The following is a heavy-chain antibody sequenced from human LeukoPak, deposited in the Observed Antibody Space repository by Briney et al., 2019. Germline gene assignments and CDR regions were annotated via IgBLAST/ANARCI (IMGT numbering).Heavy chain of an antibody. CDR2: ISGSGGNT. Sequence: GGSLRLSCAASGFTLSSYAMSWVRQAPRKGLEWVSAISGSGGNTYYADSVKGRFTISRDNSKNTLYLQMNSLRAEDTAVYYCAKGGLWPQYYFDYWGQGTLVTVSS. CDR1: GFTLSSYA. J-gene: IGHJ4*02. D-gene: IGHD4/OR15-4a*01. CDR3: AKGGLWPQYYFDY. V-gene: IGHV3-23*01.